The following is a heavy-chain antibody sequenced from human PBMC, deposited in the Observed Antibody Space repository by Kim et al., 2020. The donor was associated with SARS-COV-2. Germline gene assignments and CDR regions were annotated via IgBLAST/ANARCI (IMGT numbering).Heavy chain of an antibody. Sequence: SETLSLTCTVSGGSISSGGYYRSWIRQHPGKGLEWIGYIYYSGSTYYNPSLKSRVTISVDTSKNQFSLKLSSVTAADTAVYYCARAITIFGLVIAYFDYWGQGTLVTVSS. CDR3: ARAITIFGLVIAYFDY. CDR2: IYYSGST. D-gene: IGHD3-3*01. CDR1: GGSISSGGYY. J-gene: IGHJ4*02. V-gene: IGHV4-31*03.